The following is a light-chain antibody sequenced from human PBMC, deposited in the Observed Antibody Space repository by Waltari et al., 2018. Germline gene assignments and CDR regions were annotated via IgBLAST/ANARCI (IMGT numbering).Light chain of an antibody. V-gene: IGLV2-8*01. CDR2: GVD. Sequence: QSALTQPPSASGSPGQSVTISCTGTSSCVGGYNFFYWYQQHPGKAPKLLIYGVDKRPSGVPARFSGSKSGNTASLTVSGLQAEDEADYYCNSYAGSNNLGVFGGGTKLTVL. CDR1: SSCVGGYNF. J-gene: IGLJ3*02. CDR3: NSYAGSNNLGV.